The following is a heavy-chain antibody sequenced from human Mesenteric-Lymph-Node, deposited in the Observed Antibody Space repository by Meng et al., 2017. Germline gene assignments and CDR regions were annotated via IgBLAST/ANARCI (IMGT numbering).Heavy chain of an antibody. V-gene: IGHV1-2*06. Sequence: QVQLVQSGAEVKKPGASGKVSCQASGYTFTGYYMHWVRQAPGQGLEWMGRINPNTGGTNSAQKFQGRVTLTRDSSISTAYMELSRLRSDDAAVYYCAREDGGAYNFWGQGTLVTVSS. J-gene: IGHJ4*02. CDR3: AREDGGAYNF. D-gene: IGHD5-24*01. CDR2: INPNTGGT. CDR1: GYTFTGYY.